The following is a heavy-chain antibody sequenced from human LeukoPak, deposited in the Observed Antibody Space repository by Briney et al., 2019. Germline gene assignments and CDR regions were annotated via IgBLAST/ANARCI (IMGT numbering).Heavy chain of an antibody. V-gene: IGHV1-69*01. CDR1: GGTFSSYA. Sequence: SVKVSCKASGGTFSSYAIGWVRQAPGQGLEWMGGIIPIFGTANYAQKSQGRVTITADESTSTAYMELSSLRSEDTAVYYCARGTLVGATLGGNDYWGQGTLVTVSS. CDR3: ARGTLVGATLGGNDY. D-gene: IGHD1-26*01. J-gene: IGHJ4*02. CDR2: IIPIFGTA.